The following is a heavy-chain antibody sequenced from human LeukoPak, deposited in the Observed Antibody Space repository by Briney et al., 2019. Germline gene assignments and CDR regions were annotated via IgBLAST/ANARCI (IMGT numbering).Heavy chain of an antibody. CDR2: INHSGST. V-gene: IGHV4-34*01. D-gene: IGHD2-15*01. CDR1: GGSFSGYY. Sequence: SETLSLTCAVYGGSFSGYYWSWIRQPPRKGLEWIGEINHSGSTNYNPSLKSRVTIAVDTSNNQFSLKLSSVSAADTAVYYCATLQLTVAYPYYYMDVWGKGTTVTISS. CDR3: ATLQLTVAYPYYYMDV. J-gene: IGHJ6*03.